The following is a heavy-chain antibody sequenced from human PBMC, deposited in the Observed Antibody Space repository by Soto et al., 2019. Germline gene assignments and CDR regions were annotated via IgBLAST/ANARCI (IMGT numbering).Heavy chain of an antibody. CDR1: GGSISSSSYY. CDR3: ARLGYYRGYVALEGGLLWFGESPEPPNWFDP. D-gene: IGHD3-10*01. Sequence: SETLSLTCTVSGGSISSSSYYWGWIRQPPGKGLEWIGSIYYSGSTYYNPSLKSRVTISVDTSKNQFSLKLGSVTAADTAVYYCARLGYYRGYVALEGGLLWFGESPEPPNWFDPWGQGTLVTVSS. V-gene: IGHV4-39*01. CDR2: IYYSGST. J-gene: IGHJ5*02.